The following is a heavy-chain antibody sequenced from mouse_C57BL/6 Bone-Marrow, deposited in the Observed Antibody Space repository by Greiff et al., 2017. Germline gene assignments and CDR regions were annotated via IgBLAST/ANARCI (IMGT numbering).Heavy chain of an antibody. CDR1: GYTFTSYW. CDR2: IYPSDSET. Sequence: QVQLQQPGAELVRPGSSVKLSCKASGYTFTSYWMDWVKQRPGQGLEWIGNIYPSDSETHYNQKFKDKATLTVDKSSSTAYMQLSSLTSEDSAVYYCARASHLGRGFAYWGQGTLVTVSA. J-gene: IGHJ3*01. CDR3: ARASHLGRGFAY. D-gene: IGHD4-1*01. V-gene: IGHV1-61*01.